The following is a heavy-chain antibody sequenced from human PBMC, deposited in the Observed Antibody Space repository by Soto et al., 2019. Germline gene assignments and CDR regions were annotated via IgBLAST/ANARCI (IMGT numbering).Heavy chain of an antibody. V-gene: IGHV3-30*18. CDR2: ISYDGSNK. Sequence: AGGSLRLSCAASGFTFSSYGMHWVRQAPGEGLEWVAVISYDGSNKYYADSVKGRFTISRDNSKNTLYLQMNSLRAEDTAVYYCAKRRVGGIAARLWYYGMDVWGQGTTVTVSS. D-gene: IGHD6-6*01. J-gene: IGHJ6*02. CDR1: GFTFSSYG. CDR3: AKRRVGGIAARLWYYGMDV.